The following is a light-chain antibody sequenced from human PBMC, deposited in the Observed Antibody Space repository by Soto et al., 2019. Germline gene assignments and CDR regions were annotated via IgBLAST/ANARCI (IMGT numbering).Light chain of an antibody. V-gene: IGKV3-20*01. CDR1: QSVSSNY. CDR3: QQYGNSPRYS. CDR2: GTS. Sequence: EIVLTQSPGTLSLSPGERVTLSCRASQSVSSNYLAWYQQKPGQAPRLLIHGTSSRATGIPDRFSGSGSGTDFTLTISRLEPEDFAVYYCQQYGNSPRYSFGQGTKLELK. J-gene: IGKJ2*03.